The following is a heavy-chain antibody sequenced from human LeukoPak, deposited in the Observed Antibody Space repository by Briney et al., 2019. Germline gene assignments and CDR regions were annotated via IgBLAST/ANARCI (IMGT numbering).Heavy chain of an antibody. CDR2: ISSSSSTI. V-gene: IGHV3-48*01. CDR3: ARVPIWFGELATGYYFDY. J-gene: IGHJ4*02. Sequence: GGSLRLSCAASGFTLSSYSMNWVRQAPGKGLEWVSYISSSSSTIYYADSVKGRFTISRDNAKNSLYLQMNSLRAEDTAVYYCARVPIWFGELATGYYFDYWGQGTLVTVSS. CDR1: GFTLSSYS. D-gene: IGHD3-10*01.